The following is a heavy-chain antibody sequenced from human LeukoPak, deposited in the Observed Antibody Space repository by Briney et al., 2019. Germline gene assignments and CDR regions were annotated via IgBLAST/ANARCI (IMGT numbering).Heavy chain of an antibody. Sequence: GASVKVSCKASGYTFTSYGISWVRQAPGHGLEWMGWISAYNGNTNYAQKLQGRVTMTTDTSTSTAYMELRSLRSDDTAVYYCATSGDYYDSSGYGFDYWGQGTLVSVSS. J-gene: IGHJ4*02. D-gene: IGHD3-22*01. CDR2: ISAYNGNT. V-gene: IGHV1-18*01. CDR3: ATSGDYYDSSGYGFDY. CDR1: GYTFTSYG.